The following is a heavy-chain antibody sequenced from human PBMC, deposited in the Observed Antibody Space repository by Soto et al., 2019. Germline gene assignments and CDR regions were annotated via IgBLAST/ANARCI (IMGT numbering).Heavy chain of an antibody. CDR3: ARDGWAY. Sequence: QVQLVESGGGVVQPGRSLRLSCAASGFTFSSYAMHWVRRAPGKGLEWMAVMSYDGSNKYYAGSVKGRFTISRDNSKNTLYLQMDRLRPEEPALDYCARDGWAYCGKGTLVIVSS. CDR1: GFTFSSYA. V-gene: IGHV3-30-3*01. CDR2: MSYDGSNK. D-gene: IGHD1-26*01. J-gene: IGHJ4*02.